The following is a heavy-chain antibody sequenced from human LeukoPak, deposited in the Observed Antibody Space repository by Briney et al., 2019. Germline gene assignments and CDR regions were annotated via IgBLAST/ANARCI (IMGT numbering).Heavy chain of an antibody. CDR2: INNDGSSI. V-gene: IGHV3-74*01. D-gene: IGHD5-18*01. CDR3: AREGYSYGLNDAFDI. J-gene: IGHJ3*02. Sequence: GGSLRLSCAASGFTFSDYWMHWVRQAPGKGLVWVSRINNDGSSISYADSVKGRFTISRDNTKNTLYLQMNSLRAEDTAVYYCAREGYSYGLNDAFDIWGQGTMVTASS. CDR1: GFTFSDYW.